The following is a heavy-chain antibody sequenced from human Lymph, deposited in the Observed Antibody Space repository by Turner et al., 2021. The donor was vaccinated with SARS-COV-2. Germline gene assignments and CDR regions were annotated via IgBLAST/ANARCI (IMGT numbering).Heavy chain of an antibody. J-gene: IGHJ6*02. CDR2: IYSGGTT. CDR3: ARDLGTYGMDV. D-gene: IGHD6-13*01. CDR1: GIIVSRNY. V-gene: IGHV3-53*02. Sequence: EVKLVWTGGGWIKPGGSLRLSCAASGIIVSRNYMNWVRQAPGKGLEWVSVIYSGGTTYYADSVKGRFTISRDNSKNTLYLQMNSLRVEDTAVYYCARDLGTYGMDVWGQGTTVTVSS.